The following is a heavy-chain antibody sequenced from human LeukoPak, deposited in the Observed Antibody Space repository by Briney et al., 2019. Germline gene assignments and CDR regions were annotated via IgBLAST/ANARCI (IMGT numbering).Heavy chain of an antibody. V-gene: IGHV3-48*03. CDR1: GFTFSSYE. CDR3: ARDVATISNWFDP. D-gene: IGHD5-24*01. CDR2: ISSSGSTI. Sequence: GGSLRLSCAASGFTFSSYEMNWVRQAPGKGLEWVSYISSSGSTIYYADSVKGRFTISRGNAKNSLYLQMNSLRAEDTAVYYCARDVATISNWFDPWGQGTLVTVSS. J-gene: IGHJ5*02.